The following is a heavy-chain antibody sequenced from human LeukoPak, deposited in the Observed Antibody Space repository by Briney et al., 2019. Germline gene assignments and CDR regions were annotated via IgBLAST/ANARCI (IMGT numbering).Heavy chain of an antibody. V-gene: IGHV4-59*01. CDR3: ARADGYYYGMDV. CDR1: GGSISSYY. Sequence: SETLSLTCTVSGGSISSYYWSWIRQPPGKGLEWIGYIYYSGSTNYNPSLKSRVTISVDTSKNLFSLRLTSVTAADTAVYYCARADGYYYGMDVWGQGTTVTVSS. CDR2: IYYSGST. D-gene: IGHD5-24*01. J-gene: IGHJ6*02.